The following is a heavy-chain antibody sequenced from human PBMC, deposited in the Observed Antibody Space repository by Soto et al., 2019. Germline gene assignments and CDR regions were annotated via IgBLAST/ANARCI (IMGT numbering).Heavy chain of an antibody. CDR1: GGSINFYY. J-gene: IGHJ4*02. V-gene: IGHV4-59*08. CDR3: AIHEYYYDSSGYRPLYYFDY. Sequence: PSETLSLTCTVSGGSINFYYWIWIRQPPGKGLEWIGYFYYSGSTNYNPSLKSRVTISVDTSKNQFSLKLSSVTAADTAVYYCAIHEYYYDSSGYRPLYYFDYWGQGTQVTVSS. D-gene: IGHD3-22*01. CDR2: FYYSGST.